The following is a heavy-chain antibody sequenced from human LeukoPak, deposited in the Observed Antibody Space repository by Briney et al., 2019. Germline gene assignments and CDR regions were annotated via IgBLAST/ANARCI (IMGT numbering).Heavy chain of an antibody. J-gene: IGHJ6*02. CDR3: ARDLHYYAAMDV. Sequence: GGSLRLSCAASGFTFSAYAMTWVRQAPGKGLEWVSSIGSDNKPHYSESVKGRFAISRDNSKNTLFLQLHNLRVEDTALYYCARDLHYYAAMDVWGQGTTVTVSS. D-gene: IGHD3-10*01. V-gene: IGHV3-23*01. CDR1: GFTFSAYA. CDR2: IGSDNKP.